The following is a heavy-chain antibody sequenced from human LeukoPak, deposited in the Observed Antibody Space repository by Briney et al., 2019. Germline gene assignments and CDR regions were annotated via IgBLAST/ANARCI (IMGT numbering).Heavy chain of an antibody. CDR1: GFTFSNYA. D-gene: IGHD3-16*01. V-gene: IGHV3-23*03. J-gene: IGHJ2*01. CDR2: IYASGGSST. CDR3: AKDILRGDGKWNFDL. Sequence: GGSLRLSCAPSGFTFSNYAMSWIRQAPGKGLEWVSGIYASGGSSTFYADSVKGRFTVSRDNSKNTLYLQMNSLRADDTALYYCAKDILRGDGKWNFDLWGRGTLVTVSS.